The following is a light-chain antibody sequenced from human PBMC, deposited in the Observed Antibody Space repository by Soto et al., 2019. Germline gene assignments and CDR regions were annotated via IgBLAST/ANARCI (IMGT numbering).Light chain of an antibody. CDR1: QGISSY. J-gene: IGKJ5*01. V-gene: IGKV1-9*01. Sequence: DIHLTQSPSFLSASVGDRVTITCRASQGISSYLAWYQQKPGKAPKLLIYAASTLQSGVPSRFSGSGSGTEFTLTISSLQPEDFATYYCQQLNSYPITFGQGIRLEIK. CDR2: AAS. CDR3: QQLNSYPIT.